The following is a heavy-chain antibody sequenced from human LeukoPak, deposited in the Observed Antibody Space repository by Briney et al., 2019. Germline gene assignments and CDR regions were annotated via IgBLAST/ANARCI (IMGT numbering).Heavy chain of an antibody. CDR2: ISYDGSNK. CDR3: ARVAGIAAAL. Sequence: GGSLRLSCAASGFTFSSYAVHWVRQAPGKGLEWVAVISYDGSNKCYADSVKGRFTISRDNSKNTLYLQMNSLRAEDTAVYYCARVAGIAAALWGQGTLVTVSS. V-gene: IGHV3-30-3*01. D-gene: IGHD6-13*01. J-gene: IGHJ4*02. CDR1: GFTFSSYA.